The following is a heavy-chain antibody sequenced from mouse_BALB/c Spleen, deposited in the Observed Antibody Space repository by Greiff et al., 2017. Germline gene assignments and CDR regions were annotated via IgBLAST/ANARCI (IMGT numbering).Heavy chain of an antibody. D-gene: IGHD4-1*01. J-gene: IGHJ3*01. CDR1: GFTFSSYA. Sequence: EVKVVESGGGLVKPGGSLKLSCAASGFTFSSYAMSWVRQTPEKRLEWVASISSGGSTYYPDSVKGRFTISRDNARNILYLQMSSLRSEDTAMYYCARGQTGLYAYWGQGTLVTVSA. CDR2: ISSGGST. CDR3: ARGQTGLYAY. V-gene: IGHV5-6-5*01.